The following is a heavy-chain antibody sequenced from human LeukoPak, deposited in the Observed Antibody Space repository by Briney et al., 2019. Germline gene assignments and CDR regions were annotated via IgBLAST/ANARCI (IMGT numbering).Heavy chain of an antibody. J-gene: IGHJ4*02. Sequence: GGSLRLSCAASGFTFSSYSMNWVRQAPGKGLEWVSYISSSSSTIYYADSVKGRFTISRDNAKNSLYLQVNSLRAEDTAVYYCARVDQRDAYNLNYFDYWGQGTLVTVSS. CDR2: ISSSSSTI. CDR3: ARVDQRDAYNLNYFDY. V-gene: IGHV3-48*04. D-gene: IGHD5-24*01. CDR1: GFTFSSYS.